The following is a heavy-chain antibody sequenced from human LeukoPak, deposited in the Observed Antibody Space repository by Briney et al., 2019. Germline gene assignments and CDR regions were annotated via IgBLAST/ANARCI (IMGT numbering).Heavy chain of an antibody. J-gene: IGHJ6*02. CDR3: ARGPWSAAGYNGMDV. CDR2: ISNSGGST. Sequence: GSLRLSCAASGFTFSSYGMSWVRQAPGKGLEWVSAISNSGGSTPYADSVKGRFTISRDNSKNTLYLQMNSLRGEDTAVYYCARGPWSAAGYNGMDVWGQGTTVTVSS. V-gene: IGHV3-23*01. CDR1: GFTFSSYG. D-gene: IGHD6-13*01.